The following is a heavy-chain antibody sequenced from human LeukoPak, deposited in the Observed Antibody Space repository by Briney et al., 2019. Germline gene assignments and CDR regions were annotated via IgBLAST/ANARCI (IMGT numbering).Heavy chain of an antibody. CDR3: ARDGGWSGYQKD. Sequence: ASVKVSCKVSGYTFTSYGISWVRQAPGQGLEWMGWINPNSGGTNYAQKFQGRVTMTRDTSISTAYMELSRLRSDDTAVYYCARDGGWSGYQKDWGQGTLVTVSS. CDR2: INPNSGGT. CDR1: GYTFTSYG. D-gene: IGHD3-3*01. V-gene: IGHV1-2*02. J-gene: IGHJ4*02.